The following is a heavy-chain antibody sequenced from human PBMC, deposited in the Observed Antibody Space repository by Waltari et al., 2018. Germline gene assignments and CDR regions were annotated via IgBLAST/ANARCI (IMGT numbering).Heavy chain of an antibody. V-gene: IGHV1-2*02. CDR2: INPKSGGA. Sequence: QVQLVQSGAEVKKPGASVKVSCKASGYTFSDYYMPWVRLAPGQGLEWVEWINPKSGGANYAQKFEGRITMTRDTSMSTAYMELSSLRSEDTAVYYCASGSRVPTAHWGQGTLVTVSS. D-gene: IGHD2-2*01. J-gene: IGHJ4*02. CDR3: ASGSRVPTAH. CDR1: GYTFSDYY.